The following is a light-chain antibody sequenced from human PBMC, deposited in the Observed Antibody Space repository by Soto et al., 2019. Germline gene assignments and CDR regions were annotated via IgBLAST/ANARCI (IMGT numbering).Light chain of an antibody. J-gene: IGKJ2*01. Sequence: DIQMTQSPSSLSASVGDRVTITCRASQSISSYLNWYQQKPGKAPKLLIYASSSLQSGVPSRFTGSGSGTDVTLTIRSLQPEDVATYYCQQSYSTHVMYTFGQGTKLEIK. CDR2: ASS. CDR3: QQSYSTHVMYT. V-gene: IGKV1-39*01. CDR1: QSISSY.